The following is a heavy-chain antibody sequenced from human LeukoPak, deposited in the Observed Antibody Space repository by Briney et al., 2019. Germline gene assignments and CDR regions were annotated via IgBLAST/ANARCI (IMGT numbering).Heavy chain of an antibody. CDR2: INHSGST. J-gene: IGHJ4*02. CDR1: GGSFSGYY. V-gene: IGHV4-34*01. D-gene: IGHD3-22*01. CDR3: ASVNYYDSSGYVDY. Sequence: SETLSLTCAVYGGSFSGYYWSWIRQPPGKGLEWIGEINHSGSTNYNPSLKSRVTISVDTSKNQFTLKLSSVTAADTAVYYCASVNYYDSSGYVDYWGQGTLVTVSS.